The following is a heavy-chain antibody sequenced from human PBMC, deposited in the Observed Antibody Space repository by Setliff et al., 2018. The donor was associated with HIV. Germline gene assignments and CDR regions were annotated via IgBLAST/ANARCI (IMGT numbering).Heavy chain of an antibody. CDR2: IYPSGST. CDR1: GGSISSGSYY. Sequence: SETLSLTCTVSGGSISSGSYYWTWIRQPAGKGLEWIGLIYPSGSTNYNPSLKSRVTISLDTSKNQFSLKLTSVTAADTAVYYCARLSGDYYYFDYWGQGTLVTVSS. D-gene: IGHD2-21*02. J-gene: IGHJ4*02. CDR3: ARLSGDYYYFDY. V-gene: IGHV4-61*02.